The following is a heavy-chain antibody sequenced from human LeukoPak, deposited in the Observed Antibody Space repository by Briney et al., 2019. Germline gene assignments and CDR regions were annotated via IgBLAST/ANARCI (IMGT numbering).Heavy chain of an antibody. CDR2: IFPSGGEI. CDR1: VFTFSTYN. Sequence: GGSLRLSCAASVFTFSTYNMNWVRQPPGKGLEWVSSIFPSGGEIHYADSVRGRFTISRDNSKSTLSLQMNSLRAEDTAIYYCATYRQVLLPFESWGQGTLVTVSS. V-gene: IGHV3-23*01. CDR3: ATYRQVLLPFES. D-gene: IGHD2-8*02. J-gene: IGHJ4*02.